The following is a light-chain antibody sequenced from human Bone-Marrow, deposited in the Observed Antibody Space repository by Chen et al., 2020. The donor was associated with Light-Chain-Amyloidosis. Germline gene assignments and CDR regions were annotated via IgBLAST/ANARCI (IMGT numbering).Light chain of an antibody. V-gene: IGKV2-28*01. CDR3: MQALQTPEIT. J-gene: IGKJ5*01. CDR2: LGS. CDR1: QSLRHSNGNHY. Sequence: DIVMTQSPLSLAGSHGEPASISCWSSQSLRHSNGNHYLDWYLQRPGQYPQLLIYLGSIRASGVPDRSSGYGSGTDFTLIISRVEAVDVGLYYCMQALQTPEITFGPGTRLKIK.